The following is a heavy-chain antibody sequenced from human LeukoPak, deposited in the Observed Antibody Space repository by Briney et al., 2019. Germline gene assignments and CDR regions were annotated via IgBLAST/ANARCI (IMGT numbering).Heavy chain of an antibody. V-gene: IGHV4-59*12. CDR1: GGSISSYY. CDR2: IYYSGST. CDR3: ARGTGHWNPYYYYYGMDV. J-gene: IGHJ6*02. D-gene: IGHD1-1*01. Sequence: KPSETLSLTCTVSGGSISSYYWSWIRQPPGKGLEWIGYIYYSGSTNYNPSLKSRVTISVDTSKNQFSLKLSSVTAADTAVYYCARGTGHWNPYYYYYGMDVWGQGTTVTVSS.